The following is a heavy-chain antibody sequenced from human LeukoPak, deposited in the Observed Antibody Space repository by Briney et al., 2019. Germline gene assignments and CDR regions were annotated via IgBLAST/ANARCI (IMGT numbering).Heavy chain of an antibody. CDR3: ARGGHRQKEF. CDR2: IKYDGSVK. V-gene: IGHV3-7*01. CDR1: GFTFSNYA. Sequence: PGGSLRLSCAASGFTFSNYAVMWVRQAPGQGLEWVAIIKYDGSVKYYVDSVKGRFTISRDNANNSLYLQMSSLRAEDTAVYYCARGGHRQKEFWGQGTLVTVSS. J-gene: IGHJ4*02. D-gene: IGHD3-10*01.